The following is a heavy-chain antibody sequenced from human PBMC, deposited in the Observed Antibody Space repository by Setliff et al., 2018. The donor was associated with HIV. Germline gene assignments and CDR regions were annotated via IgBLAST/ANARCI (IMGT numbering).Heavy chain of an antibody. V-gene: IGHV4-61*01. D-gene: IGHD6-19*01. J-gene: IGHJ6*03. CDR2: IYYSGST. CDR3: ARGNSSGWYSFLHYYYMDV. CDR1: GDSVSSRSYY. Sequence: PSETLSLTCTVSGDSVSSRSYYWSWIRQPPGKGLEWIGYIYYSGSTYYNPSLKSRVTISVDTSKNQFSLKLSSVTAADTAVYYCARGNSSGWYSFLHYYYMDVWGKGTTVTVSS.